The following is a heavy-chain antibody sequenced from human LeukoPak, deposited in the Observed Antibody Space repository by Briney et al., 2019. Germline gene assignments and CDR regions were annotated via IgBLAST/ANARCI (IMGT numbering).Heavy chain of an antibody. V-gene: IGHV4-59*12. CDR2: IYYSGST. D-gene: IGHD1-1*01. CDR3: ARDGWNEMPDAFDI. J-gene: IGHJ3*02. CDR1: GGSISRYC. Sequence: KPSETLSLTRTAGGGSISRYCWSWIRQPPGKGLEWIGYIYYSGSTNYNPSLKSRVTISVDTSKNQFSLKLSSVTAADTAVYYCARDGWNEMPDAFDIWGQGTMVTVSS.